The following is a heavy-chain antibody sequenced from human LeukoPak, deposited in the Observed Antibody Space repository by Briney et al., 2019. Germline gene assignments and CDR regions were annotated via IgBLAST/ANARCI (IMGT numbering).Heavy chain of an antibody. Sequence: SQTLSLTCTVSGGSISSGGYYWSWIRQPPGKGLEWIGYIYYNGSTNYSPSLKSRVTISVDTSKNQFSLKLTSLTAADTGVYYCARRLAYDSSGYHAFDIWGQGTMVTVSS. CDR2: IYYNGST. D-gene: IGHD3-22*01. CDR1: GGSISSGGYY. CDR3: ARRLAYDSSGYHAFDI. J-gene: IGHJ3*02. V-gene: IGHV4-61*08.